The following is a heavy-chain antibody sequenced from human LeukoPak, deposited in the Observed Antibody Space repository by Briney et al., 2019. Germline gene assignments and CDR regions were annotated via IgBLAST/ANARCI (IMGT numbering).Heavy chain of an antibody. J-gene: IGHJ4*02. V-gene: IGHV3-23*01. CDR3: ARDSDSSGLS. CDR2: ISGSGGST. D-gene: IGHD6-19*01. CDR1: GFTFSNYV. Sequence: GGSLRLSCAASGFTFSNYVMHWVRQAPGKGLEWVSLISGSGGSTYYADSVKGRFTISRDNSKNTVYLQMNSLRAEDTAVYYCARDSDSSGLSWGQGTLVTVSS.